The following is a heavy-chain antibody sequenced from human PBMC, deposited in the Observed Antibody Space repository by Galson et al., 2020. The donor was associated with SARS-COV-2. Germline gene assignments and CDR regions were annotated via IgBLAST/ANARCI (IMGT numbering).Heavy chain of an antibody. Sequence: GESLKIYCAASGFTFSSNGLYWVRQAPGKGLECVAVLSHDGSNKYYVDSVRGRFTISRDNSKNTLYLQMNRLRVQDTAVYYCARDEGYGSGIFAYWGQGILVTVSS. D-gene: IGHD3-10*01. V-gene: IGHV3-30*01. CDR3: ARDEGYGSGIFAY. CDR2: LSHDGSNK. CDR1: GFTFSSNG. J-gene: IGHJ4*02.